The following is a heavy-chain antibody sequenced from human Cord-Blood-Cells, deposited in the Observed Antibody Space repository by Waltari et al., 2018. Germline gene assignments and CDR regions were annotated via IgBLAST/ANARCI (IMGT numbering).Heavy chain of an antibody. Sequence: EVQLVESGGGLIQPGGSLRLSCAASGFTVSSNYMSWVRQAPGKGLEWVSVIYSGGSTYYADSVKGRFTISRDKSKNTLYLQMNSLRAEDTAVYYCARFSIAARPVGYFDYWGQGTLVTVSS. V-gene: IGHV3-53*01. CDR1: GFTVSSNY. J-gene: IGHJ4*02. CDR3: ARFSIAARPVGYFDY. D-gene: IGHD6-6*01. CDR2: IYSGGST.